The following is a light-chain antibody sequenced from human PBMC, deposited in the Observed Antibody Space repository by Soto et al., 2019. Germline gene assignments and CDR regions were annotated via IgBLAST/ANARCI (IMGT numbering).Light chain of an antibody. CDR3: QQRNNWPPSIT. J-gene: IGKJ5*01. CDR1: QSVHSR. CDR2: GAS. Sequence: EIVMTQSPAALSVSPGDAATLSCRASQSVHSRLAWYQQKPGQAPRLLIYGASTRATGTPPRFRGSGSGTDFTLTIGSLEPEDFAVYYCQQRNNWPPSITFGQGTRLEIK. V-gene: IGKV3-15*01.